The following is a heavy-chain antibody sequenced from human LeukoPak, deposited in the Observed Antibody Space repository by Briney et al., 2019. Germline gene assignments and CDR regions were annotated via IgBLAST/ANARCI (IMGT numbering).Heavy chain of an antibody. CDR3: AKSLMAAGTSDY. V-gene: IGHV3-23*01. Sequence: TGGSLRLSCAASGFTFSSYAMSWVRQAPGKGLEWVSAISGSGGSTYYADSVKGRFTISRDNSKNTLYLQMNSLRAEDTAVYYCAKSLMAAGTSDYWGQGTLVTVSS. CDR2: ISGSGGST. D-gene: IGHD6-13*01. J-gene: IGHJ4*02. CDR1: GFTFSSYA.